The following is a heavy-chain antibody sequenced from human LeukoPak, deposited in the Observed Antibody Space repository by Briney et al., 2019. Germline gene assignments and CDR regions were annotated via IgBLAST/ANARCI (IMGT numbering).Heavy chain of an antibody. CDR3: ARLYSGSFDAFDI. D-gene: IGHD1-26*01. Sequence: SGTLSLTCAVSGGSISSSNWWSWVRQPPGKGLEWIGEIYHSGSTNYNPSLKSRVTISVDTSKNQFSLKLSSVTAADTAVYYCARLYSGSFDAFDIWGQGTMVTVSS. CDR2: IYHSGST. V-gene: IGHV4-4*02. CDR1: GGSISSSNW. J-gene: IGHJ3*02.